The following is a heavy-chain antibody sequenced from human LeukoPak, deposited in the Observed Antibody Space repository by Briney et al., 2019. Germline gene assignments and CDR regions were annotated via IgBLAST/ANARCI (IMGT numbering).Heavy chain of an antibody. CDR2: INPNRGGT. J-gene: IGHJ5*02. D-gene: IGHD3-10*01. V-gene: IGHV1-2*02. CDR3: ARGIRITMVRGVIPQGNWFDP. CDR1: GYTFTGYY. Sequence: GASVKVSCKASGYTFTGYYMHWVRQAPGQGLEWMGWINPNRGGTNYAQKFQGRVTMTRDTSISTAYMELSRLRSDDTAVYYCARGIRITMVRGVIPQGNWFDPWGQGTLVTVSS.